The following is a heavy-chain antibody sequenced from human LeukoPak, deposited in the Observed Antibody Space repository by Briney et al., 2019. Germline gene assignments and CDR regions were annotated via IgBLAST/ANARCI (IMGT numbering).Heavy chain of an antibody. CDR2: IYSGGST. CDR1: GFTVSSNY. CDR3: ARERRLYYYDSSGFDAFDI. J-gene: IGHJ3*02. Sequence: PGGSLRPSCAAPGFTVSSNYTSGVRQAPGKGLEGVSVIYSGGSTYYADSVKGRFTISRDNSKNTLYLQMNSLRAEDTAVYYCARERRLYYYDSSGFDAFDIWGQGTMVTVSS. D-gene: IGHD3-22*01. V-gene: IGHV3-53*01.